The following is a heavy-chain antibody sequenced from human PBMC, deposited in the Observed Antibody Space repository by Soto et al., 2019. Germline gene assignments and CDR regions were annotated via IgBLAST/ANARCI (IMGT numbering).Heavy chain of an antibody. D-gene: IGHD3-10*01. J-gene: IGHJ6*02. CDR1: GGSFSGYY. CDR3: ARGPITRSYYYYGMDV. Sequence: SETLSLTCAVYGGSFSGYYWSWIRQPPGKGLEWIGEINHSGSTNYNPSLKSRVTISVDTSKNQFSLKLSSVTAADTAVYYCARGPITRSYYYYGMDVWGQGTTVTVSS. CDR2: INHSGST. V-gene: IGHV4-34*01.